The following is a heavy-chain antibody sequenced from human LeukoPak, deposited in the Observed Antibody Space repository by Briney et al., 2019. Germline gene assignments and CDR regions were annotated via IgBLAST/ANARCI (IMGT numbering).Heavy chain of an antibody. CDR3: VREEIKRILFGLRAKNFFHMDV. CDR1: GFTFSSYS. D-gene: IGHD2/OR15-2a*01. J-gene: IGHJ6*03. CDR2: ISSSSSYI. Sequence: GGSLRLSCAASGFTFSSYSMNWVRQAPGKGLEWVSSISSSSSYIYYADSVKGRFTISRDNAKNSLYLQMNNLRAEDTAVYYCVREEIKRILFGLRAKNFFHMDVWAKGTTVTVSS. V-gene: IGHV3-21*04.